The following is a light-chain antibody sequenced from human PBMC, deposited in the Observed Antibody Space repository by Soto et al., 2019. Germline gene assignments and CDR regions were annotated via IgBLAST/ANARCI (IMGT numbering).Light chain of an antibody. J-gene: IGLJ2*01. CDR1: ASDIGASNF. CDR3: ASYISPGTLV. V-gene: IGLV2-14*01. Sequence: QSALTQPASVSGSPGQSITISCTGTASDIGASNFVSWYQQYPGNVPKVLIYDVDNRPSGVSNRFSGSKSGNTASLTISGLQAGDEADYYCASYISPGTLVFGGGTKLTVL. CDR2: DVD.